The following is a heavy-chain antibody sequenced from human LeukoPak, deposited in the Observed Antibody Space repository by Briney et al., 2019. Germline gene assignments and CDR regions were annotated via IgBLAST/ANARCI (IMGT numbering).Heavy chain of an antibody. Sequence: GGSLRLSCAASEFTFSRYWMSWVRQAPGKGLEWVANINQDGGEKYYVDSVQGRFTISRDNAKNSLYLQMNSLRAEDTAVYYCARQLRGVIVVVITAMDHPFDIWGQGTMVTVSS. CDR1: EFTFSRYW. CDR2: INQDGGEK. J-gene: IGHJ3*02. V-gene: IGHV3-7*01. D-gene: IGHD3-22*01. CDR3: ARQLRGVIVVVITAMDHPFDI.